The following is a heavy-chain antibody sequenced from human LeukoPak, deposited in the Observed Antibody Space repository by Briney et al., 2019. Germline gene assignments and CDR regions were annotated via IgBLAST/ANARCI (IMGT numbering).Heavy chain of an antibody. CDR1: GFTFANAW. CDR2: IKRRTDGGTT. J-gene: IGHJ4*02. Sequence: GGSMRLSSVVSGFTFANAWMSWDRQPPGKGLGWVGRIKRRTDGGTTDYAAPVTRRSSTSTDASKNTLYMRRNMLTTEDTAVYYCTTGGAAAGRWGQGTLVTASS. CDR3: TTGGAAAGR. D-gene: IGHD6-13*01. V-gene: IGHV3-15*01.